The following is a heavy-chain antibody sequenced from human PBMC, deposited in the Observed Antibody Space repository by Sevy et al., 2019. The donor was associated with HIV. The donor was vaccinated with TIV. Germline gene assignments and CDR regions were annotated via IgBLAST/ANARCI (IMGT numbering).Heavy chain of an antibody. D-gene: IGHD3-16*01. V-gene: IGHV3-53*01. CDR3: ARDWGVGNYRAMDV. Sequence: GGSLRLSCAASGFNVNDIYINWVRQAPGKGLEWVSVMYRGGGTYYADSVKGRFTISRDDSKNTLYLQMSSLRVEDAAVYYCARDWGVGNYRAMDVWGPGTTVTVSS. J-gene: IGHJ6*02. CDR2: MYRGGGT. CDR1: GFNVNDIY.